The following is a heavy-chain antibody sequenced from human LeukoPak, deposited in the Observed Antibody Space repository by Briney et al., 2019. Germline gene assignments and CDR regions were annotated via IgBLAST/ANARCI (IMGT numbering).Heavy chain of an antibody. CDR1: GFTFSSYA. CDR3: AKEKTYSSGWYIDY. D-gene: IGHD6-19*01. V-gene: IGHV3-23*01. CDR2: ISGSGGNT. J-gene: IGHJ4*02. Sequence: PGGSLRLSCAASGFTFSSYAMTWVRQAPGKGLEWVSVISGSGGNTYYADSVKGRFTISRDHSKNTLYLQMNSLRAEDTAVYYCAKEKTYSSGWYIDYWGQGTLVTVSS.